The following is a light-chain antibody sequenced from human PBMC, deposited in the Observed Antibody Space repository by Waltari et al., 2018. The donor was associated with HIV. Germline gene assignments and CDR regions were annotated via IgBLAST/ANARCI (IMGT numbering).Light chain of an antibody. CDR3: VSYDSRLDERL. CDR2: RNY. V-gene: IGLV1-47*01. CDR1: TSNIETEA. J-gene: IGLJ3*02. Sequence: QSVLTQPPSVSGPPGQTVTISCSGSTSNIETEALYWYQQLPGTAPQLLIYRNYKRPSWGAVRFTGSKSGASASLVISGLRSEDEAHYYCVSYDSRLDERLFGGGTKLTVL.